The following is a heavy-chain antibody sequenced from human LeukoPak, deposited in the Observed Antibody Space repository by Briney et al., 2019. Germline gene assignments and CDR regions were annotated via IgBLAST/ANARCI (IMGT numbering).Heavy chain of an antibody. V-gene: IGHV3-15*01. Sequence: GGSLRLSCAASGFTFSNAWMSWVRQAPGKGLEWVGRIKSKTDGGTTDYAAPVKGRFTISRDDSKNTLYLQMNSLKTEDTAVYYCTTAVVRGVSTYYFDYWGQGTLATVSS. J-gene: IGHJ4*02. CDR3: TTAVVRGVSTYYFDY. CDR1: GFTFSNAW. D-gene: IGHD3-10*01. CDR2: IKSKTDGGTT.